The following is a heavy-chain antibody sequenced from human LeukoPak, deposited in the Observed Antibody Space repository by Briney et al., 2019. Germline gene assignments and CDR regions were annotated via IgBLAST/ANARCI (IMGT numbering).Heavy chain of an antibody. D-gene: IGHD2-2*01. CDR2: ISAYNGNT. J-gene: IGHJ4*02. CDR3: ARAEYCSSTSCYSGGRLYSSSAGDY. CDR1: GYTFTSYG. V-gene: IGHV1-18*01. Sequence: ASVKVSCTASGYTFTSYGISWVRQAPGQGLEWMGWISAYNGNTNYAQKFQGRVTMTTDTSTSTAYMELRSLRSDDTAVYYCARAEYCSSTSCYSGGRLYSSSAGDYWGQGTLVTVSS.